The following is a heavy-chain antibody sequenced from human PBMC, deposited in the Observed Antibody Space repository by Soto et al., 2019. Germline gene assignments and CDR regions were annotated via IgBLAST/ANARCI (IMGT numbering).Heavy chain of an antibody. J-gene: IGHJ6*02. CDR1: GDTFSTYT. CDR2: MNPNSGNT. D-gene: IGHD2-15*01. V-gene: IGHV1-8*01. Sequence: ASVKVSCKASGDTFSTYTITWMRQAPGQGLEWMGWMNPNSGNTGYAQKFQGRVTMTRNTSISTAYMELSSLRSEDTAVYYCARSAGVRSYYYGMDVWGQGTTVTVSS. CDR3: ARSAGVRSYYYGMDV.